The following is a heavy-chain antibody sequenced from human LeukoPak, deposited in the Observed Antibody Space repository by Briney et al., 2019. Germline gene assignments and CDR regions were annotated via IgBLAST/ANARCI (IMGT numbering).Heavy chain of an antibody. J-gene: IGHJ5*02. CDR1: GGSISSYY. D-gene: IGHD6-13*01. Sequence: SETLSLTCTVSGGSISSYYWSWIRQPPGKGLEWIGYIYYSGSTNYNPSLKSRVTISVDTSKNQFSLKLSSVTAADTAVYYCAREFSSSWFGRPFNWFDPWGQGTLATVSS. CDR2: IYYSGST. CDR3: AREFSSSWFGRPFNWFDP. V-gene: IGHV4-59*01.